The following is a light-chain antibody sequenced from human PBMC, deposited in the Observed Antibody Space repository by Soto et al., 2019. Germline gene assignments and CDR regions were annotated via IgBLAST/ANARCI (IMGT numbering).Light chain of an antibody. CDR1: QSINRH. Sequence: EIVLTQSPATLSLSPGERATLSCRASQSINRHLAWYRQKPGQAPRLLIYDASNRATGIPARFSGSGSGTDFTLTISSLEPEDFAVYYCQQRNSWPLTFGGGTKVDIK. J-gene: IGKJ4*01. V-gene: IGKV3-11*01. CDR3: QQRNSWPLT. CDR2: DAS.